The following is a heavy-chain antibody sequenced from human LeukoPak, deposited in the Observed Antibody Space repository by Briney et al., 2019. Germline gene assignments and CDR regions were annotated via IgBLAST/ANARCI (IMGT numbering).Heavy chain of an antibody. V-gene: IGHV1-46*01. J-gene: IGHJ3*02. Sequence: ASVKVSCKASGYTFTSYYMHWVRQAPGQGLEWMGIINPSGGSTSYAQKFQGRVTMTRDTSASTASMELSSLRSEDMAVYYCARGDLLRYFDWLLPVGAFDIWGQGTVVTVSS. CDR3: ARGDLLRYFDWLLPVGAFDI. D-gene: IGHD3-9*01. CDR1: GYTFTSYY. CDR2: INPSGGST.